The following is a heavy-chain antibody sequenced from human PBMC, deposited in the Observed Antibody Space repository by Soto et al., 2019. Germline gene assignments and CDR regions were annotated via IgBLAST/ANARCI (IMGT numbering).Heavy chain of an antibody. CDR3: AKDLNSSGWYDLVDF. Sequence: QVQLVASGGGVVQPGRSLRLSCAASGFTFNNFNTHWVRQAPGKGLEWVAIISYDGMNQYYADSVKGRFTISRDSSENTLYLQMNSLRAEDTALCYCAKDLNSSGWYDLVDFWGQGILVTVSS. CDR2: ISYDGMNQ. CDR1: GFTFNNFN. D-gene: IGHD6-19*01. V-gene: IGHV3-30*18. J-gene: IGHJ4*02.